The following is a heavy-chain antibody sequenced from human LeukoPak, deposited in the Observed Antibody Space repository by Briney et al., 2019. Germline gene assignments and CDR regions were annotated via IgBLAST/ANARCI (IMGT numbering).Heavy chain of an antibody. V-gene: IGHV4-59*01. D-gene: IGHD3-10*01. J-gene: IGHJ4*02. Sequence: SSETLSLTCTVSGGSITDYYWSWIRQPPGKGLQWIGYIYNNRSTSYNPSLKSRVTISADTSKSQFSLRLSSVTAADTAVYYCARGVLIWGQGTLVTVSS. CDR3: ARGVLI. CDR1: GGSITDYY. CDR2: IYNNRST.